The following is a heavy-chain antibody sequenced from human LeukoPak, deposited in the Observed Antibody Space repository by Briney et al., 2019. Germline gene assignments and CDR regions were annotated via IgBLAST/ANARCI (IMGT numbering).Heavy chain of an antibody. Sequence: ASVKVSCKASGYTFTSYYMHWVRQAPGQGLEWMGIINGNGGSTRYAQKFQGRVTMTVDMSTSTVYMELNSLRSADTAVYYCARDALYSYSPPGDYWGQGTLVTVSS. CDR1: GYTFTSYY. D-gene: IGHD1-26*01. J-gene: IGHJ4*02. V-gene: IGHV1-46*01. CDR3: ARDALYSYSPPGDY. CDR2: INGNGGST.